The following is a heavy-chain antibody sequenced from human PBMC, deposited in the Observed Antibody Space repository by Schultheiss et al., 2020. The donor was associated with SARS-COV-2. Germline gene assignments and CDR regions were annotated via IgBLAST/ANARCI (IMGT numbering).Heavy chain of an antibody. CDR1: GGSFSGYY. CDR3: ARDRAGYGSGTYGMDV. J-gene: IGHJ6*02. CDR2: IYYSGST. D-gene: IGHD3-10*01. V-gene: IGHV4-31*11. Sequence: SETLSLTCAVYGGSFSGYYWSWIRQHPGKGLEWIGYIYYSGSTYYNPSLKSRVTISVDTSKNQFSLKLTSLTAADTAVYYCARDRAGYGSGTYGMDVWGQGTTVTVSS.